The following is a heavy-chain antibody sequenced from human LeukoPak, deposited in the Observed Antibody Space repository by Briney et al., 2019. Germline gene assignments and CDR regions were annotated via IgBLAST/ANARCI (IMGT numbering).Heavy chain of an antibody. CDR1: GFTFDDYA. Sequence: GGSLRLSCAASGFTFDDYAMHWVRQAPGKGLEWVSGISWNSGSIGYADSVKGRFTISRDNAKNSLYLQMNSLRAEDTAVYYCARPGSDMVRGATHFDYWGQGTLVTVSS. CDR2: ISWNSGSI. D-gene: IGHD3-10*01. CDR3: ARPGSDMVRGATHFDY. V-gene: IGHV3-9*01. J-gene: IGHJ4*02.